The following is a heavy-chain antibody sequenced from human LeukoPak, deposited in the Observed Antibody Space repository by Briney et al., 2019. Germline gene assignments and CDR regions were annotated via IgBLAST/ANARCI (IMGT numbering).Heavy chain of an antibody. D-gene: IGHD3-3*01. CDR3: ATGGRFSDY. Sequence: LEWIGYIYYSGTTNYNPSLKSRVTISVDTSKNQFSLKLSSVTAADTAVYYCATGGRFSDYWGQGTLVTVSS. V-gene: IGHV4-59*01. CDR2: IYYSGTT. J-gene: IGHJ4*02.